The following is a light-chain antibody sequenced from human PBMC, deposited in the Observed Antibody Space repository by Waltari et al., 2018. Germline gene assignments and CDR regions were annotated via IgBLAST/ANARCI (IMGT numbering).Light chain of an antibody. V-gene: IGKV3-11*01. CDR2: AAS. CDR1: QSIDTP. J-gene: IGKJ4*01. Sequence: VLTQSPATLSLSPGERATLSCRASQSIDTPLGRYQQIPGQAHRLLTYAASNRATGIPPRFSGSGSGTDFSLTISSLDPEDFAVYYCQQGVTFGGGTRVEIK. CDR3: QQGVT.